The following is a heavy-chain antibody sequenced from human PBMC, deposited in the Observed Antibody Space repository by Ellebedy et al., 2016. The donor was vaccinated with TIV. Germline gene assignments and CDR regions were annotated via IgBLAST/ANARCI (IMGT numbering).Heavy chain of an antibody. J-gene: IGHJ4*02. V-gene: IGHV3-33*08. D-gene: IGHD2-21*02. CDR3: ARGDCGGDCYSGLSYFDY. Sequence: GESLKISXAASGFTFSPYGLHWARQAPGKGLEWVATIWYDGGNKYYADSVKGRFTISRDNSKKTLYLHMNSLRAEDTAVYYCARGDCGGDCYSGLSYFDYWGQGTLVTVSS. CDR2: IWYDGGNK. CDR1: GFTFSPYG.